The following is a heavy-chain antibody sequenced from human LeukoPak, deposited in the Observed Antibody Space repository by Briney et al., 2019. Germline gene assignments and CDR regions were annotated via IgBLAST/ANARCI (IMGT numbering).Heavy chain of an antibody. CDR3: ARESGHYYGSGSYLGAGGFDY. CDR1: GGSISSYY. D-gene: IGHD3-10*01. Sequence: SETLSLTCTVSGGSISSYYWSWIRQPPGKGLEWIGYIYYSGSTNYNPSLKSRVTISVDTSKNQFSLKLSSVTAADTAVYYCARESGHYYGSGSYLGAGGFDYWGQGTLVTVSS. V-gene: IGHV4-59*01. CDR2: IYYSGST. J-gene: IGHJ4*02.